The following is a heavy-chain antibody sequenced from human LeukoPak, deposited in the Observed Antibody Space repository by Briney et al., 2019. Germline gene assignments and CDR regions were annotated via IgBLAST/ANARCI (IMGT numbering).Heavy chain of an antibody. J-gene: IGHJ6*02. CDR2: ISSSSSTI. CDR3: ARDLDQLRGGTYYYYGMDV. CDR1: GITFSSYS. D-gene: IGHD3-10*01. V-gene: IGHV3-48*02. Sequence: GGSLRLSCAASGITFSSYSMNWVRQAPGKGLEWVSYISSSSSTIYYADSVKGRFTISRDNAKNSLYLQMNSLRDEDTAVYYCARDLDQLRGGTYYYYGMDVWGQGTTVTVSS.